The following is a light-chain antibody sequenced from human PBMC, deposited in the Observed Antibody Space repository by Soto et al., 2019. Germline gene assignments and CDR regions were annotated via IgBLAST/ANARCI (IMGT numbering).Light chain of an antibody. CDR1: QSVNSR. J-gene: IGKJ5*01. V-gene: IGKV3D-15*01. CDR3: QQYNSYPIT. Sequence: IVLTQSPGTLALSPGERATLSCRPSQSVNSRLAWYQHKPGQAPRLLISGASNRASGIPARFSAWGSGTEFTLTISSLRPDDFATYYCQQYNSYPITFGQGTRLEI. CDR2: GAS.